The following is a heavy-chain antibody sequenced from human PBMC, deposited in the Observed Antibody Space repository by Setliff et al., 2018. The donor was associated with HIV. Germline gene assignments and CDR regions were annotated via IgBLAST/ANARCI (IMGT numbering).Heavy chain of an antibody. J-gene: IGHJ4*02. Sequence: SETLSLTCTVSGVSISSNYWSWMRQPPGKGLEWIGHIYYSGSTNYNPSLKSRVTISVDTSKNQLSLRLTSVTAADTAVFKCARDGHTVEADGLPPSNCWGQGTLVTVSS. CDR2: IYYSGST. V-gene: IGHV4-59*12. D-gene: IGHD1-26*01. CDR3: ARDGHTVEADGLPPSNC. CDR1: GVSISSNY.